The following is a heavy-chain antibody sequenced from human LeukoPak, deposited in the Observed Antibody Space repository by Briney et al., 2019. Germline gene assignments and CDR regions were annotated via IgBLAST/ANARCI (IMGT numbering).Heavy chain of an antibody. V-gene: IGHV4-59*01. Sequence: SETLSLTCTVSGGSISSYYWSWIRQPPGKGLEWIGYIYYSGSTNYNPSLKSRVTISVDTSKNQFSLKLSSVTAADTAVYYCARDRVAAFDIWGQGTMVTASS. CDR3: ARDRVAAFDI. CDR2: IYYSGST. D-gene: IGHD2-15*01. CDR1: GGSISSYY. J-gene: IGHJ3*02.